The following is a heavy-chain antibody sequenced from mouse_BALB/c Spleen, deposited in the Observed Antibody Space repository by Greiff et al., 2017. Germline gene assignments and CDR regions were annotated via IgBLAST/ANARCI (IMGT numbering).Heavy chain of an antibody. J-gene: IGHJ4*01. CDR1: GFTFSSYG. CDR2: INSNGGST. CDR3: ARDFFVYGNYDYYAMDY. D-gene: IGHD2-1*01. Sequence: EVKLVESGGGLVQPGGSLKLSCAASGFTFSSYGMSWVRQTPDKRLELVATINSNGGSTYYPDSVKGRFTISRDNAKNTLYLQMSSLKSEDTAMYYCARDFFVYGNYDYYAMDYWGQGTSVTVSS. V-gene: IGHV5-6-3*01.